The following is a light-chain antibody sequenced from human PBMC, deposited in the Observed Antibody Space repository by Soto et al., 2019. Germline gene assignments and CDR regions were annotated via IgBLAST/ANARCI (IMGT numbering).Light chain of an antibody. V-gene: IGKV3-20*01. CDR1: QSVSNNF. CDR2: GSS. CDR3: QQYGTSPYT. Sequence: EIVLTQSPGTLSLSPGERATLSCTASQSVSNNFLAWYQQKPGQAPRLLIFGSSSRATGIPDRFSASGSGPDFTLSITSLEPEDFAVYYCQQYGTSPYTFAQGTKLDI. J-gene: IGKJ2*01.